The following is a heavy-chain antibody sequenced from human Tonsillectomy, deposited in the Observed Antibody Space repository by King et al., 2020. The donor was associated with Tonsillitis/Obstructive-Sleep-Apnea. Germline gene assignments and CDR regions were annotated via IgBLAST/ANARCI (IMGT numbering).Heavy chain of an antibody. CDR3: AHHLYSSGWHGTGDDSFDY. CDR2: IYWNDDK. D-gene: IGHD6-19*01. CDR1: GFSLSTSGVG. J-gene: IGHJ4*02. V-gene: IGHV2-5*01. Sequence: TLKESGPTLVKPTQTLSLTCTFSGFSLSTSGVGVGWIRQPPGKALEWLALIYWNDDKRYTPSLKSSLTITKDTYKNQVVLTMTTMDPADTATYYCAHHLYSSGWHGTGDDSFDYWGQGTLVTVSS.